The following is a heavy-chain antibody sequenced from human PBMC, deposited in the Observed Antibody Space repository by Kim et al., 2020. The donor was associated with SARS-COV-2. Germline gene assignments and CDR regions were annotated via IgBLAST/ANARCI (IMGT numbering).Heavy chain of an antibody. CDR3: AKEKSRICDY. V-gene: IGHV3-43*01. J-gene: IGHJ4*02. D-gene: IGHD3-3*02. CDR2: GST. Sequence: GSTFYADSVKGRFTISRDNSENSLYMQMNSLTIEDSALYYCAKEKSRICDYWGQGTLVTVSS.